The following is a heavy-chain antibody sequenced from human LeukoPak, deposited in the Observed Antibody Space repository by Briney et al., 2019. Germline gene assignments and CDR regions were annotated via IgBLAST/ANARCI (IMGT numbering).Heavy chain of an antibody. CDR3: AKDLRSTPQYYDFWSGYYSAAFDI. J-gene: IGHJ3*02. CDR2: ISGSGGST. Sequence: GGSLRLSCAASGFTFSSYAMSWVRQAPGKGLEWVSVISGSGGSTYYADSVKGRFTISRDNSKNTLYLQMNSLRAEDTAVYYCAKDLRSTPQYYDFWSGYYSAAFDIWGQGTMVTVSS. CDR1: GFTFSSYA. D-gene: IGHD3-3*01. V-gene: IGHV3-23*01.